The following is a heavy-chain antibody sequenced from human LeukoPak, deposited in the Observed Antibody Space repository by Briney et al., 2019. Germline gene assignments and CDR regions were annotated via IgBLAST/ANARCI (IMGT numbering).Heavy chain of an antibody. CDR1: GFTFSSYS. J-gene: IGHJ4*02. Sequence: GGSLRLFCAASGFTFSSYSMNWVRQAPGKGLEWVSHITASGTAMFYADSVKGRFTISRDNAKNSLYLQMNSLRDEDTAVYYCASSGSYRFDYWGQGTLVTVSS. V-gene: IGHV3-48*02. CDR3: ASSGSYRFDY. D-gene: IGHD1-26*01. CDR2: ITASGTAM.